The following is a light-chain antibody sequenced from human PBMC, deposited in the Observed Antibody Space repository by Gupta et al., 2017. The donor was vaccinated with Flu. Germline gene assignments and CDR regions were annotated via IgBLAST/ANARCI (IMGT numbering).Light chain of an antibody. V-gene: IGLV3-21*02. CDR3: PLWDSSNDHWV. CDR1: NIGGKN. Sequence: GQTARITCGGNNIGGKNVHWYQQRPGPAPALVVRADADRPSGIPERFSGSNSGNTATLTINRVEAGDEADYYCPLWDSSNDHWVFGGGTKLAVL. CDR2: ADA. J-gene: IGLJ3*02.